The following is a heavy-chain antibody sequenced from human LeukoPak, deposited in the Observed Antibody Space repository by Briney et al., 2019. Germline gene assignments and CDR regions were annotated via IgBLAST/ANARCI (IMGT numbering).Heavy chain of an antibody. CDR1: GFTFSSYG. CDR2: IWYDGSNK. Sequence: PGGSLRLSCAASGFTFSSYGMHWVRQAPGKGLEWVAVIWYDGSNKYYADSVKGRFTISRDNSKNTLYLQMNSLRAEDTAVYYCAKGGSSSWYLSGYYYYMDVWGKGTTVTVSS. J-gene: IGHJ6*03. V-gene: IGHV3-33*06. CDR3: AKGGSSSWYLSGYYYYMDV. D-gene: IGHD6-13*01.